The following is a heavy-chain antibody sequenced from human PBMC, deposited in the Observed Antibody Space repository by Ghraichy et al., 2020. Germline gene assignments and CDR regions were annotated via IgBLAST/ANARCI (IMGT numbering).Heavy chain of an antibody. CDR2: IDWDDDK. V-gene: IGHV2-70*11. J-gene: IGHJ4*02. CDR1: GFSLSTSGMC. Sequence: QTLSLTCTFSGFSLSTSGMCVSWIRQPPGKALEWLARIDWDDDKYYSTSLKTRLTISKDTSKNQVVLTMTNMDPVDTATYYCARIVCQFDDILTGYSRGAYFDYWGQGTLVTVSS. CDR3: ARIVCQFDDILTGYSRGAYFDY. D-gene: IGHD3-9*01.